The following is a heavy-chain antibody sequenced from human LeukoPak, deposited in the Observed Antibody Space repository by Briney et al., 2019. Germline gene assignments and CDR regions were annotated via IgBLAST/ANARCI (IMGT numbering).Heavy chain of an antibody. D-gene: IGHD4/OR15-4a*01. CDR2: ISSSSSYI. CDR3: AREGALPDAFDI. Sequence: GGSLRLSCAASGFTFSSCSMNWVRQAPGKGLEWVSSISSSSSYIYYADSVKGRFTISRDNAKNSLYLQMNSLRAEDTAVCYCAREGALPDAFDIWGQGTMVTVSS. V-gene: IGHV3-21*01. CDR1: GFTFSSCS. J-gene: IGHJ3*02.